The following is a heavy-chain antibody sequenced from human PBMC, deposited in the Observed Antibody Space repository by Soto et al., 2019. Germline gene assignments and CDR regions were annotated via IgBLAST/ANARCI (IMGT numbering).Heavy chain of an antibody. CDR1: GFTFSSYA. D-gene: IGHD3-22*01. V-gene: IGHV3-23*01. CDR2: ISGSGGST. CDR3: AKDGFPYYYDSSPWWYYYYGMDV. J-gene: IGHJ6*02. Sequence: QTGGSLRLSCAASGFTFSSYAMSWVRQAPGKGLEWVSAISGSGGSTYYADSVKGRFTISRDNSKNTLYLQMNSLRAEDTAVYYCAKDGFPYYYDSSPWWYYYYGMDVWGQGTTVTVSS.